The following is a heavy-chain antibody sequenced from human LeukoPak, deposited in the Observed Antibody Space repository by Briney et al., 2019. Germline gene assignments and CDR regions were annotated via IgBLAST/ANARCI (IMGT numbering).Heavy chain of an antibody. CDR2: ISSSSSTM. V-gene: IGHV3-48*04. Sequence: PGGSLRLSCAASGFTFSSYAMSWVRQAPGKGLEWISYISSSSSTMYYADSVKGRFTISRDNANNSLYLQMNSLRAEDTAVYYCARDRSLGPDYWGQGTLVTVSS. J-gene: IGHJ4*02. CDR3: ARDRSLGPDY. CDR1: GFTFSSYA.